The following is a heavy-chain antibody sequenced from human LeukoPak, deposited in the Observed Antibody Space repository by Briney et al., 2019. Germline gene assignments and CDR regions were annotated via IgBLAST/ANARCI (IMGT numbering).Heavy chain of an antibody. V-gene: IGHV3-33*06. D-gene: IGHD6-13*01. Sequence: RSLRLSCAASGFTFSSYGMHWVRQAPGKGLEWVAVIWYDGSNKYYADSVKGRFTISRDNSKNTLYLQMNSLRAEDTAVYYCAKDLAEAGALNYWGQGSLVTVSS. CDR1: GFTFSSYG. CDR3: AKDLAEAGALNY. CDR2: IWYDGSNK. J-gene: IGHJ4*02.